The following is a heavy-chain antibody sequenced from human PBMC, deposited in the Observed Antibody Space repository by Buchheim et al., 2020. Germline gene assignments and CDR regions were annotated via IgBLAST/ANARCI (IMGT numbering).Heavy chain of an antibody. CDR2: IYYSGST. V-gene: IGHV4-59*01. J-gene: IGHJ6*02. Sequence: QVQLQESGPGLVKPSETLSLTCTVSGGSISSYYWSWIRQPPGKGLEWIGYIYYSGSTNYNPSLKSRVTISVDTSKNQFSLKLSSVTAADTAVYYCARDRRIPGIAAAGTPYYYYYGMDVWGQGTT. CDR3: ARDRRIPGIAAAGTPYYYYYGMDV. CDR1: GGSISSYY. D-gene: IGHD6-13*01.